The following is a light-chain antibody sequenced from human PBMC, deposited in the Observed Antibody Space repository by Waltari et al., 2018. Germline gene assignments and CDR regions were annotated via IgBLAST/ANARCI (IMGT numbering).Light chain of an antibody. CDR3: QQYGSSPRT. Sequence: EIVLTQSPGTLSLSPGERATVYCRASQSVSSSYLAWYQQKPGQAPRLLTYGASSRATGIPDRFSGSGSGTDFTLTISRLEPEDFAVYYCQQYGSSPRTFGQGTKVEIK. J-gene: IGKJ1*01. CDR1: QSVSSSY. V-gene: IGKV3-20*01. CDR2: GAS.